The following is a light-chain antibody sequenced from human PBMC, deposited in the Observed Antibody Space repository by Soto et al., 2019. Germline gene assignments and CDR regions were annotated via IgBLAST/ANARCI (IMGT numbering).Light chain of an antibody. J-gene: IGLJ2*01. CDR1: SSDVGGYKY. CDR3: SSFTSSSTYVI. Sequence: QSALTQPASVSGSPGQSITISCTGTSSDVGGYKYVSWYQPHPDKAPKLMIYEVSNRPSGVSNRFSGSKSGNTASLTISGLQADDEADYYCSSFTSSSTYVIFGGGTKLTVL. V-gene: IGLV2-14*01. CDR2: EVS.